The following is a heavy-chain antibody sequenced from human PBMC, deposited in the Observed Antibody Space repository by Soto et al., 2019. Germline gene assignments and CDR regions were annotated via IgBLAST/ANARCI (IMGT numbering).Heavy chain of an antibody. J-gene: IGHJ5*02. CDR2: INAGNGNT. Sequence: ASVKVSCKASGYTFTSYAMHWVRQAPGQRLEWMGWINAGNGNTKYSQKFQGRVTITRDTSASTAYMELSSLRSEDTAVYYCARVYCSSTSCYHGWFDPWGQGPLVTVSS. V-gene: IGHV1-3*01. CDR1: GYTFTSYA. CDR3: ARVYCSSTSCYHGWFDP. D-gene: IGHD2-2*01.